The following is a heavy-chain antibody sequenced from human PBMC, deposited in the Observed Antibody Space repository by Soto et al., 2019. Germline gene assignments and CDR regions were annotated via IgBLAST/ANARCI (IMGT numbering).Heavy chain of an antibody. Sequence: SETLSLTCAVSGWSGGSFSGAYSSWIRQPPGKGLEWIGEINHSGSTNYNPSLKSRVTISVDTSKNQFSLKLSSVTAADTAVYYCARCHLVVVAATFNWFDPWGQGTLVTVSS. CDR3: ARCHLVVVAATFNWFDP. CDR1: GWSGGSFSGAY. D-gene: IGHD2-15*01. CDR2: INHSGST. J-gene: IGHJ5*02. V-gene: IGHV4-34*01.